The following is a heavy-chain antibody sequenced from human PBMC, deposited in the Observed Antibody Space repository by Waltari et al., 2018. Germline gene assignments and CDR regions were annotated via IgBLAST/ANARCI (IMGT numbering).Heavy chain of an antibody. J-gene: IGHJ4*02. D-gene: IGHD2-15*01. V-gene: IGHV3-23*04. CDR2: ISGSGGST. Sequence: EVQLVESGGGLVQPGGSLRLSCAASGFTFSSYAMSWVRKAPVKVLEWVSAISGSGGSTYYADSVKGRFTISRDNSKNTLYLQMNSLRAEDTAVYYCAKEVVVVVAAGLNYWGQGTLVTVSS. CDR1: GFTFSSYA. CDR3: AKEVVVVVAAGLNY.